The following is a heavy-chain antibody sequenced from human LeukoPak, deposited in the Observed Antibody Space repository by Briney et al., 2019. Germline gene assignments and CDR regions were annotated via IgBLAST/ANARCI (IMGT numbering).Heavy chain of an antibody. CDR3: ARDRSGELLF. V-gene: IGHV1-69*05. Sequence: GASVKVSCKASGGTFSSYAISWVRQAPGQGLEWMGGIIPIFGTANYAQKFQGRVTIITDESTSTAYMELSSLRSEDTAVYYCARDRSGELLFCGQGTLVTVSS. CDR1: GGTFSSYA. J-gene: IGHJ4*02. D-gene: IGHD3-10*01. CDR2: IIPIFGTA.